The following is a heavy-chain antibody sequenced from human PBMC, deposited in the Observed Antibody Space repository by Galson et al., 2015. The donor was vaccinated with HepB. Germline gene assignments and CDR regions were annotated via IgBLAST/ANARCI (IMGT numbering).Heavy chain of an antibody. V-gene: IGHV1-2*06. CDR1: GYTFTGYY. Sequence: SVKVSCKASGYTFTGYYMHWVRQAPGQGLEWMGRINPDSGGTNYAQKFQGRVTMTSDTSISTAYMELSRLGSDDTAVYDCARDGLDCSSTRCFDYWGQVTLVTVSS. CDR2: INPDSGGT. J-gene: IGHJ4*02. D-gene: IGHD2-2*01. CDR3: ARDGLDCSSTRCFDY.